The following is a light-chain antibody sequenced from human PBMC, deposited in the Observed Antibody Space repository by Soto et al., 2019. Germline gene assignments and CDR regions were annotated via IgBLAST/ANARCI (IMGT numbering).Light chain of an antibody. CDR1: QSVSSSF. J-gene: IGKJ1*01. CDR3: QQYDRSPWT. V-gene: IGKV3-20*01. CDR2: GAS. Sequence: EIVLTQSPGTLSLSPGERATLSCRASQSVSSSFLAWYQQKPGQAPRLLIYGASSRATGIPDRFSGSGSGTDFTLTISRLEPEDWAVYYCQQYDRSPWTFGQGTKVEIK.